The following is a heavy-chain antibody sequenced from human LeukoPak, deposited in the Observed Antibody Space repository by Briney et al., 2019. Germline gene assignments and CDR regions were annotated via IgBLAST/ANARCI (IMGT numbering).Heavy chain of an antibody. V-gene: IGHV3-21*01. J-gene: IGHJ3*02. Sequence: GGSLRLSCAASGFTFSSYSMNWVRQAPGKGLEWVSSISSSSSYIYYADSVKGRFTISRDNAKNSLYLQMNSLRAEDTAVYCCARERGTLGAFDIWGQGTMVTVSS. CDR1: GFTFSSYS. CDR3: ARERGTLGAFDI. D-gene: IGHD3-16*01. CDR2: ISSSSSYI.